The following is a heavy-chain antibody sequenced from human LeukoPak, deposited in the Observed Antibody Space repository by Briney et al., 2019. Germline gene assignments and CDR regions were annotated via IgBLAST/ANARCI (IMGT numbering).Heavy chain of an antibody. Sequence: ASVKVSCKASGYTFTSYDINWVRQATGQGLEWMGWMNPNSGNTGYTQKFQGRVTITRNTSISTAYMELSSLRSEDTAVYYCAGFYYYDSSGYYPKYYFDYWGQGTLVTVSS. J-gene: IGHJ4*02. CDR1: GYTFTSYD. D-gene: IGHD3-22*01. V-gene: IGHV1-8*03. CDR2: MNPNSGNT. CDR3: AGFYYYDSSGYYPKYYFDY.